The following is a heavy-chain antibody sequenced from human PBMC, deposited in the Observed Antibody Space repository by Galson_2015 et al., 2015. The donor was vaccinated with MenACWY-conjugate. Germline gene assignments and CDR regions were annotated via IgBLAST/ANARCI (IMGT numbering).Heavy chain of an antibody. CDR3: TTDPGTPSSVGYFDY. D-gene: IGHD1-1*01. CDR2: IGIAGDT. V-gene: IGHV3-13*01. Sequence: SLRLSCAASGFTFTNYDMHWVRQPTGKGLEWVSVIGIAGDTYYLDPVKGRFAISREDGKNSLYLQMNSLRVEDTAVYYCTTDPGTPSSVGYFDYWGQGTLVTVSS. CDR1: GFTFTNYD. J-gene: IGHJ4*02.